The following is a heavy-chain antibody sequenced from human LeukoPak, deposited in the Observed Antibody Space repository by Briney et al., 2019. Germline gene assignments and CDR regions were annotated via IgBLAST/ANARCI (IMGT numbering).Heavy chain of an antibody. Sequence: RPSETLSLTCTVSGGSISSYRWSWIRQPAGKGLEWIGRIYTSGNTNYNPSPKRRIIMSVDTAKNQFSLNLSSVTAADTAVYYCASTIVVVPAAIHDYMDVWGKGTTVTVSS. V-gene: IGHV4-4*07. CDR2: IYTSGNT. CDR3: ASTIVVVPAAIHDYMDV. J-gene: IGHJ6*03. CDR1: GGSISSYR. D-gene: IGHD2-2*02.